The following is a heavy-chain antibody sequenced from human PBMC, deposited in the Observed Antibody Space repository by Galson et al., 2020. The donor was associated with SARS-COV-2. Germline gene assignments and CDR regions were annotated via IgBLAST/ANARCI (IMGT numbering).Heavy chain of an antibody. J-gene: IGHJ4*02. CDR1: GGSISSYY. D-gene: IGHD3-22*01. CDR3: AREYPTPLTYYYDSRDGGTFDY. V-gene: IGHV4-59*01. CDR2: IYYSGST. Sequence: SETLFLTCTVSGGSISSYYWSWIRQPPGKGLEWIGYIYYSGSTNYNPSLKSRVTISVDTSKNQFSLKLSSVTAADTAVYYCAREYPTPLTYYYDSRDGGTFDYWGQGTLVTVSS.